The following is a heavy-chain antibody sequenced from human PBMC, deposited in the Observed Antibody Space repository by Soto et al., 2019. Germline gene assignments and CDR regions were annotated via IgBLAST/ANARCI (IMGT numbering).Heavy chain of an antibody. CDR3: ARDKQGFSYGYGSQYFYYHGLDV. CDR1: GDSINSGDYY. CDR2: IHLSGRT. D-gene: IGHD5-18*01. Sequence: SETLSLTCIVSGDSINSGDYYWSWIRQPPGKGLEWIGNIHLSGRTYYSPSLKSRVTMSTDTSKNQFSLRLTYVTSADTAVYYCARDKQGFSYGYGSQYFYYHGLDVWGQGTTVTVSS. V-gene: IGHV4-30-4*01. J-gene: IGHJ6*02.